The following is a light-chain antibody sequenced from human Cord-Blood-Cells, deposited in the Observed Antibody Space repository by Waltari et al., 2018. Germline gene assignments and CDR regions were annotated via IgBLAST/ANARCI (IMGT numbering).Light chain of an antibody. CDR2: DVS. Sequence: QSALTQTRSVSGSPGQSVTIPCTGPSSDVGGYNNVSWYQQHTGKAPKRMIYDVSKRPSGVPDRFSGSKSGNTASLTISGLQAEDEADYYGCSYAGSYTWVFGGGTKLTVL. J-gene: IGLJ3*02. CDR1: SSDVGGYNN. V-gene: IGLV2-11*01. CDR3: CSYAGSYTWV.